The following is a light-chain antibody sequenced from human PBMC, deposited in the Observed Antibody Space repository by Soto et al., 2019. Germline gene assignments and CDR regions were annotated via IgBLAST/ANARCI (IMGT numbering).Light chain of an antibody. Sequence: EIVLTQSPGTLSLSPGDRATLSCRASQSVSSSYLAWYQQKPGQAPGLLIYGASTRATGIPARFSGSGSGTEFTLTISRLEPEDVAVYYCQQYEAVVTFGQGTKVDIK. CDR3: QQYEAVVT. J-gene: IGKJ1*01. CDR2: GAS. CDR1: QSVSSSY. V-gene: IGKV3-20*01.